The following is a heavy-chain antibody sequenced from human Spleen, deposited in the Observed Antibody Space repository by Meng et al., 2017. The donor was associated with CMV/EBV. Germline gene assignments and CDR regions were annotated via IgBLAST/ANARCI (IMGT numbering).Heavy chain of an antibody. CDR1: GFAFSTYA. J-gene: IGHJ6*02. CDR2: IYSGGVAT. CDR3: ASRTEYYYYGMDV. V-gene: IGHV3-23*03. D-gene: IGHD1-14*01. Sequence: GESLKISCAASGFAFSTYAMSWVRQAPGKGLEWVSVIYSGGVATYYADSVKGRFTISRDNSKNTLYLQMNSLRAEDTAVYYCASRTEYYYYGMDVWGQGTTVTVSS.